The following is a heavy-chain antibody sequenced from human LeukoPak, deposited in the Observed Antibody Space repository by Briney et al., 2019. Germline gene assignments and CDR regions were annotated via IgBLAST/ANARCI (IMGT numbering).Heavy chain of an antibody. Sequence: SETLSLTCTVSGGSISSYYWSWIRQPPGRGLEWIGYIYYSGSTNYNPSLKSRVTISVDTSKNQFSLKLSSVTAADTAVYYCARHGRTTSGSWYGAFDYWGQGTLVTVSS. J-gene: IGHJ4*02. CDR2: IYYSGST. V-gene: IGHV4-59*08. CDR3: ARHGRTTSGSWYGAFDY. D-gene: IGHD6-13*01. CDR1: GGSISSYY.